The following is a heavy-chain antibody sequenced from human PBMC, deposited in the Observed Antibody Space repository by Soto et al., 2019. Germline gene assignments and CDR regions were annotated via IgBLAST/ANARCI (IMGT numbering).Heavy chain of an antibody. CDR3: ARALHQIAVAGWLPFDP. CDR2: IYPGDSDT. J-gene: IGHJ5*02. D-gene: IGHD6-19*01. Sequence: GESLKISCKGSGYSFTSYWIGWVRQMPGKGLEWMGIIYPGDSDTRYSPSFQGQVTISADKSIRTAYLQWSSLKASDTAMYYCARALHQIAVAGWLPFDPWGQGTLVTVSS. V-gene: IGHV5-51*01. CDR1: GYSFTSYW.